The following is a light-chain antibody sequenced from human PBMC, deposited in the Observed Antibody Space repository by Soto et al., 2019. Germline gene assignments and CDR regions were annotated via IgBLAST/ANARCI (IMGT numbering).Light chain of an antibody. CDR1: SSSAGSVYN. CDR2: DNS. J-gene: IGLJ2*01. CDR3: QSYDSGLGGYVI. V-gene: IGLV1-40*01. Sequence: QSVLTQPPSVSGAPGQRVTISCTGSSSSAGSVYNVHWYQQRPGTAPKLLIYDNSERPSGVPDRFSGSKSGISASLAITGLQAEDEADYYGQSYDSGLGGYVIFGGGTKLTVL.